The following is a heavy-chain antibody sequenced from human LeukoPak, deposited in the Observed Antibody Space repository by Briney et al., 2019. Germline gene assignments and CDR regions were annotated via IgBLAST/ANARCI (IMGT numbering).Heavy chain of an antibody. D-gene: IGHD2-8*01. CDR3: VRDIQWRFDP. Sequence: ASVRVSCKASGYIFTTYCIIWVRQAPGQGLVCMGCISTNKGNTNYAQRLQGRVNMTADTSTSTAYMELRSLRSDDTAIYYCVRDIQWRFDPWGQGTLVTVSS. CDR2: ISTNKGNT. J-gene: IGHJ5*02. CDR1: GYIFTTYC. V-gene: IGHV1-18*01.